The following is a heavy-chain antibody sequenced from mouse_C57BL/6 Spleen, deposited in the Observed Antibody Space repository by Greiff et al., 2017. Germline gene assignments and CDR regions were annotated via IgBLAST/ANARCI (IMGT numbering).Heavy chain of an antibody. CDR3: ARSGYYFDY. D-gene: IGHD1-3*01. V-gene: IGHV1-20*01. CDR2: INPYNGDT. Sequence: EVQLVESGPELVKPGDSVKISCKASGYSFTGYFMNWVMQSHGKSLEWIGRINPYNGDTFYNQKFKGKATLTVDKSSSTAHMELRSLTSEDSAVYYCARSGYYFDYWGQGTTLTVSS. CDR1: GYSFTGYF. J-gene: IGHJ2*01.